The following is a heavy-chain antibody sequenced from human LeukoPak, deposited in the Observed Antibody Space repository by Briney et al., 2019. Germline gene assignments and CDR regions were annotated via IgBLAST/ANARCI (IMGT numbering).Heavy chain of an antibody. CDR1: GDTFTSYY. CDR2: INPSGGST. D-gene: IGHD3-22*01. J-gene: IGHJ4*02. V-gene: IGHV1-46*01. Sequence: ASVKVSCKASGDTFTSYYMHWVRQAPGQGLEWMGIINPSGGSTSYAQKFQGKVTMTRDTFTSTVYMELSSLRSEDTAVYYCARGRYFYDSSGYSTLFDYWGQGTLVTVSS. CDR3: ARGRYFYDSSGYSTLFDY.